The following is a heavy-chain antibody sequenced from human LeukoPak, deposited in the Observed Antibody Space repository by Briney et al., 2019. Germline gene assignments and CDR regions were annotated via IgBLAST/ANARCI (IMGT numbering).Heavy chain of an antibody. CDR1: GFIFSTYA. D-gene: IGHD3-3*01. CDR2: ISFDGNNK. Sequence: GGSLRLSFAASGFIFSTYAIHWVRQAPGKGLEWVAVISFDGNNKYYADSVKGRFTISRDNSKNTLYLQINSLRPEDTAMYYCARALRFLEWFDSYYFDYWGQGTLVTVSS. CDR3: ARALRFLEWFDSYYFDY. J-gene: IGHJ4*02. V-gene: IGHV3-30-3*01.